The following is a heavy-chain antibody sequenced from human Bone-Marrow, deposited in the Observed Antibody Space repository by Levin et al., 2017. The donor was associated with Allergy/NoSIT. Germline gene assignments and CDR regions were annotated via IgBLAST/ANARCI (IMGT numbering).Heavy chain of an antibody. Sequence: GGSLRLSCAASGFTFSSYAMHWVRQAPGKGLEWVAVISYDGSNKYYADSVKGRFTISRDNSKNTLYLQMNSLRAEDTAVYYCARDYGSGSYWPSGFDYWGQGTLVTVSS. J-gene: IGHJ4*02. D-gene: IGHD3-10*01. CDR2: ISYDGSNK. CDR1: GFTFSSYA. V-gene: IGHV3-30*04. CDR3: ARDYGSGSYWPSGFDY.